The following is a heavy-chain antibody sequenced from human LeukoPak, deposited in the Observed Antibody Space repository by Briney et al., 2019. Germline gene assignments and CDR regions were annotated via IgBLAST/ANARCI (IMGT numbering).Heavy chain of an antibody. J-gene: IGHJ4*02. D-gene: IGHD3-10*01. Sequence: SEILSLTCTVSGYSISSGYYWGWIRQPPGKGLEWIGSIYHSGSTYYNPSLKSRVTISVDTSKNQFSLKLSSVTAADTAVYYCARAHNSGSYPFDYWGQGTLVTVSS. CDR3: ARAHNSGSYPFDY. CDR2: IYHSGST. CDR1: GYSISSGYY. V-gene: IGHV4-38-2*02.